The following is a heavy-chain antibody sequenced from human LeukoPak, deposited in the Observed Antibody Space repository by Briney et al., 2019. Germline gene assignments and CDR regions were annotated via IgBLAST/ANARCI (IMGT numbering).Heavy chain of an antibody. Sequence: GGSLRLSCAASGFTFSSYSMNWVRQAPGKGLEWVSSISSSSSYIYYADSVKGRFTISRDNAKNSLYLQMNSLRAEDTAVYYCARVEMATITFRYYYYMDVWGKGTTVIVSS. CDR2: ISSSSSYI. D-gene: IGHD5-24*01. CDR3: ARVEMATITFRYYYYMDV. V-gene: IGHV3-21*01. J-gene: IGHJ6*03. CDR1: GFTFSSYS.